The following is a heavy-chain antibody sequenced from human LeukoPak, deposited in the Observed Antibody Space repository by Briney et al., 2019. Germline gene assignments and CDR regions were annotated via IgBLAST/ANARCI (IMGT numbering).Heavy chain of an antibody. Sequence: GGSLRLSCAASGFTFDDYAMHWVRQAPGKGLEWVSGISWNSGSIGCADSVKGRFTISRDNAKNSLYLQMNSPRAEDTALYYCAKDIRDSSGYLGYFDYWGQGTLVTVSS. D-gene: IGHD3-22*01. CDR3: AKDIRDSSGYLGYFDY. V-gene: IGHV3-9*01. J-gene: IGHJ4*02. CDR2: ISWNSGSI. CDR1: GFTFDDYA.